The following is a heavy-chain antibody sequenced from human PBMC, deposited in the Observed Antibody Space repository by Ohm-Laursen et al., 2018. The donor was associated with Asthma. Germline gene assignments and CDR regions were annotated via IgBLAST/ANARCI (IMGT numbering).Heavy chain of an antibody. J-gene: IGHJ4*02. CDR1: GFTFSSYG. CDR3: ARDYYGSGSYLLDY. Sequence: GQTLSLTCAASGFTFSSYGMHWVRQAPGKGLEWVAVISYDGSNKYYADSVKGRFTISRDNSKNTLYLQMNSLRAEDTAVYYCARDYYGSGSYLLDYWGQGTLVTVSS. D-gene: IGHD3-10*01. V-gene: IGHV3-30*03. CDR2: ISYDGSNK.